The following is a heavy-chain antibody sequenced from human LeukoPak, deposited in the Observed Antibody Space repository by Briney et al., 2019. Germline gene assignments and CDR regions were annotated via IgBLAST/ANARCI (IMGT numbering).Heavy chain of an antibody. CDR3: ARHLVWFGELSGWFDP. V-gene: IGHV5-10-1*01. CDR1: GYSFTSYW. D-gene: IGHD3-10*01. CDR2: IDPSDSYT. J-gene: IGHJ5*02. Sequence: GESLKISCKGSGYSFTSYWISWVRQMPGKGLEWVGRIDPSDSYTNYSPAFQGHVTISPDKSISTAYLQWSSLKASDTAMYYCARHLVWFGELSGWFDPWGQGTLVTVSS.